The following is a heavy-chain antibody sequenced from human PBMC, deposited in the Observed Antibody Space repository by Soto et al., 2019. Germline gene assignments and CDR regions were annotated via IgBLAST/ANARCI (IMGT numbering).Heavy chain of an antibody. Sequence: GSLRLSCAASGFTFSSYWMYWVRQAPGEGLVCVSRINSDGSSTNYADSVKGRFTISRDNAKNTLYLHMNSLRADDTAVYYCARDTDGLHDWGQGTLVTVSS. CDR3: ARDTDGLHD. J-gene: IGHJ4*02. CDR1: GFTFSSYW. CDR2: INSDGSST. V-gene: IGHV3-74*01.